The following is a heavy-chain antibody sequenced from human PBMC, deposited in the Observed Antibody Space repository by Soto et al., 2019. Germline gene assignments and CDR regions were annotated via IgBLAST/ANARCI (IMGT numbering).Heavy chain of an antibody. CDR2: IYWNDDK. Sequence: QITLKESGPTLVKPTQTLTLTCTFSGFSLSTSGVGVGWIRQPPGKALEWLALIYWNDDKSYSTSLKSRLTIAKDTSKNQVVLNMTNMDPVDTATYFCARIPRYSNYVDYWGQGTLVTVSS. J-gene: IGHJ4*02. CDR3: ARIPRYSNYVDY. D-gene: IGHD4-4*01. V-gene: IGHV2-5*01. CDR1: GFSLSTSGVG.